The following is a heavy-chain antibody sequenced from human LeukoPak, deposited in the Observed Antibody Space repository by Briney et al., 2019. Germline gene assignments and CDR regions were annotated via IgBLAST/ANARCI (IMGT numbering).Heavy chain of an antibody. CDR1: GFTLSGSA. CDR2: IDKKDKGYATAT. CDR3: TRDSGTYNWFDP. J-gene: IGHJ5*02. D-gene: IGHD1-26*01. V-gene: IGHV3-73*01. Sequence: GGSLRLSCAASGFTLSGSAIHWVRQSSGKGLEWVGQIDKKDKGYATATAYAASVKGRFTISRGDPINTAYLQMKSLKTEDTALYYCTRDSGTYNWFDPWGQGTLVTVSS.